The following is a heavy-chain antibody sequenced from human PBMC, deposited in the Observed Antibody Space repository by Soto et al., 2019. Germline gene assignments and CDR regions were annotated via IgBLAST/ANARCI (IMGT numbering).Heavy chain of an antibody. CDR1: GFTFSSYA. CDR3: ARDAYGDYFGAFDI. D-gene: IGHD4-17*01. V-gene: IGHV3-30-3*01. CDR2: ISYDGSNK. Sequence: GGSLRLSCAASGFTFSSYAMHWVRQAPGKGLEWVAVISYDGSNKYYADSVKGRFTISRDNSKNTLYLQMNSLRAEDTAVYYCARDAYGDYFGAFDIWGQGTMVTVSS. J-gene: IGHJ3*02.